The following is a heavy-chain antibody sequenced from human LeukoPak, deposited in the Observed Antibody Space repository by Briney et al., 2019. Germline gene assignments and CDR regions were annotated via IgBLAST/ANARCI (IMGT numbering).Heavy chain of an antibody. Sequence: SETLSLTCAVYGGSFSGYHWTWIRQSPGKGLEWIGDINPSGSTYYNPSLKSRLTISVDTSKNQFSLKLRSVIAADTAVYYCARGRHDITMIVVVMTSVSYYLDVWGKGTTVTVS. CDR1: GGSFSGYH. D-gene: IGHD3-22*01. CDR2: INPSGST. J-gene: IGHJ6*03. V-gene: IGHV4-34*01. CDR3: ARGRHDITMIVVVMTSVSYYLDV.